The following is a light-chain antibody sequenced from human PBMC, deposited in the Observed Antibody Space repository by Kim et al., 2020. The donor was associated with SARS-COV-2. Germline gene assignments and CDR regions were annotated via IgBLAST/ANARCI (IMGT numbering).Light chain of an antibody. Sequence: APGEQPSITCRAGRRVDKFVVWYQQKPGQPPRLLIYDASNRSTGIPARFSGSGVGTDFTLTISSLVPEDFATYYCQQRNNWPPLTFGQGTRLKIK. J-gene: IGKJ5*01. CDR3: QQRNNWPPLT. CDR1: RRVDKF. CDR2: DAS. V-gene: IGKV3-11*01.